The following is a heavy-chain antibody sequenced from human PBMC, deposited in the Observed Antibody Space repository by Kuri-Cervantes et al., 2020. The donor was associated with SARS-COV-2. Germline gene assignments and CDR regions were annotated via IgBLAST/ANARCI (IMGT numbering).Heavy chain of an antibody. Sequence: ETLSLTCTVSGGSIANSNYYWGWIRQPPGKGLEWVANIKQDGSEKYYVDSVKGRFTISRDNAKNSLYLQMNSLRAEDTAVYYCARDGDYWGQGTLVTVSS. V-gene: IGHV3-7*01. CDR1: GGSIANSNYY. CDR2: IKQDGSEK. J-gene: IGHJ4*02. CDR3: ARDGDY.